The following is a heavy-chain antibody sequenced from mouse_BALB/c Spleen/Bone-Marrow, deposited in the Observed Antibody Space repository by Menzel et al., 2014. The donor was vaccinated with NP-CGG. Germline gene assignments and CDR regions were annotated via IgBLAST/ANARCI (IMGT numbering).Heavy chain of an antibody. CDR3: ARGFDY. J-gene: IGHJ2*01. V-gene: IGHV1S81*02. CDR2: INPSNGRT. CDR1: GYTFTNYW. Sequence: QVQLQQSGAELVKPGASGRLSCKASGYTFTNYWMHWVKQRPGQGLEWIGEINPSNGRTNYNEKFKSKATLTVDKSSSTAYMQLSSLTSENSAVYCCARGFDYWGQGATPTVSS.